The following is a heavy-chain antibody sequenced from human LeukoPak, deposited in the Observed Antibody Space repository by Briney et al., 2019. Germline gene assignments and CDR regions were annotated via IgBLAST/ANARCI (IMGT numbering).Heavy chain of an antibody. Sequence: SETLSLTCAVYGGSFSGYYWSWIRQPPGKGLEWIGEINHSGSTNYNPSLKSRVTISVDTSKNQFSLKLSSVTAADTAVYYCASSRVYYYGMDVWGKGTTVTASS. CDR2: INHSGST. CDR3: ASSRVYYYGMDV. CDR1: GGSFSGYY. J-gene: IGHJ6*04. V-gene: IGHV4-34*01.